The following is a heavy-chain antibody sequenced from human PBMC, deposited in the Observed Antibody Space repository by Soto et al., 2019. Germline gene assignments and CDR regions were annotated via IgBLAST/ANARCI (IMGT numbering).Heavy chain of an antibody. J-gene: IGHJ4*02. CDR2: IYYSGST. V-gene: IGHV4-30-4*01. CDR3: DSPDDFSDRFGY. CDR1: GGSISSGDFY. D-gene: IGHD4-17*01. Sequence: SETLSLTCTVSGGSISSGDFYWSWIRQPPGKGLELIGNIYYSGSTYYNPSLRSRAIMSVDTSQNQFSLKLSSLTAAATAVYFCDSPDDFSDRFGYWGQGALVTVSS.